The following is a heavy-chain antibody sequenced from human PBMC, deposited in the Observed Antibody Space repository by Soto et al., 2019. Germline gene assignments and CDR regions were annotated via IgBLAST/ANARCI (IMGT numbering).Heavy chain of an antibody. CDR3: AKGPGRFEYWYFDL. V-gene: IGHV1-8*01. CDR2: MNPNSGNT. Sequence: VASVKVSCKASGYTFTSYDINWVRQATGQGLEWMGWMNPNSGNTGYAQKFQGRVTMTRNTSISTAYMELSSLRSEDTAVYYCAKGPGRFEYWYFDLWGRGTLVTSPQ. D-gene: IGHD3-16*01. J-gene: IGHJ2*01. CDR1: GYTFTSYD.